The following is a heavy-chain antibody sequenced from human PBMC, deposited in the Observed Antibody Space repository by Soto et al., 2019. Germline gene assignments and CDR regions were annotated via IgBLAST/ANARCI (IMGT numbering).Heavy chain of an antibody. CDR2: INPSGGST. Sequence: ASVKVSCKASGYTFTSYYMHWVRQAPGQGLEWMGIINPSGGSTSYAQKFQGRVTMTRDTSTSTVYMELSSLRSEDTAVYYCASDRGIAVAGTWWFDPWGQGTLVTVSS. J-gene: IGHJ5*02. CDR1: GYTFTSYY. CDR3: ASDRGIAVAGTWWFDP. D-gene: IGHD6-19*01. V-gene: IGHV1-46*01.